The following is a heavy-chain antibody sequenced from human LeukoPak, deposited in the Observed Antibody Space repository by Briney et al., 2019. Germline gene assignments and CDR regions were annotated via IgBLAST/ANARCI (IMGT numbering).Heavy chain of an antibody. CDR3: ARDLAVAGTGDAFDI. Sequence: SVKVSCKASGGTFSSYAISWVRQVPGQGLEWMGGIIPIFGTANYAQKFQGRVTITTDESTSTAYMELSSLRSEDTAVYYCARDLAVAGTGDAFDIWGQGTMVTVSS. D-gene: IGHD6-19*01. CDR1: GGTFSSYA. J-gene: IGHJ3*02. V-gene: IGHV1-69*05. CDR2: IIPIFGTA.